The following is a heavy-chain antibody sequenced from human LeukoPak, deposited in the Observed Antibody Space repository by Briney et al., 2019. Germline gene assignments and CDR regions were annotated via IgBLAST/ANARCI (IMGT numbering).Heavy chain of an antibody. Sequence: ASVKVSCKASGYTFTSYYMHWVRQAPGQGLEWMGIINPSGGSTSYAQKFQGRVTMTRDTSTSTVYMELSSLRSEDTAVYYCARGGLLWFGEFLADDRWDYWGQGTLVIVSS. D-gene: IGHD3-10*01. CDR3: ARGGLLWFGEFLADDRWDY. V-gene: IGHV1-46*01. CDR1: GYTFTSYY. J-gene: IGHJ4*02. CDR2: INPSGGST.